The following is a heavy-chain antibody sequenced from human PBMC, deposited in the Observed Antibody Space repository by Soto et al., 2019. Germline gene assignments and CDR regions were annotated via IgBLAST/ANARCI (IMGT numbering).Heavy chain of an antibody. CDR2: IMYSGDI. Sequence: QLQLQLSGPGLVKPSETLSLTCNVSGASISSYNYWGWFRQPPGKGLEWIGRIMYSGDIMYNPSLQSRLTLCVDKSKNPFYLKLSSLTAADTAVYYCVRHAQWIIRDYWGQGSLVTVSS. J-gene: IGHJ4*02. V-gene: IGHV4-39*01. CDR1: GASISSYNY. CDR3: VRHAQWIIRDY. D-gene: IGHD5-12*01.